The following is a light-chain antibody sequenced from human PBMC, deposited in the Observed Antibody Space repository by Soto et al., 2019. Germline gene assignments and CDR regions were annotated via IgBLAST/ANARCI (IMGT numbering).Light chain of an antibody. V-gene: IGKV3-20*01. CDR1: QSVSSTS. CDR2: GVS. Sequence: EIVLTQSPGTLSLSPGERATLSCRASQSVSSTSFAWYQHKPGQAPRLLIHGVSTRATGTPDRFSGSVSGTDLTLTISRLEPEDFAVYYCQQYGSSTGTFGQGTKVEVK. J-gene: IGKJ1*01. CDR3: QQYGSSTGT.